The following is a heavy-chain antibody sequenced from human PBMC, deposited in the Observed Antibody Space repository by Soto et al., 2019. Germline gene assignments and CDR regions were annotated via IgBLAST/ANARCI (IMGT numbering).Heavy chain of an antibody. J-gene: IGHJ4*02. Sequence: QVTLKESGPVLVKPTETLTLTCTVSGFSLSNARMGVSWIRQPPGKALEWLAHIFSNDEKSYSTSLKSRLTISNDXXKXQXXLTMTNMDPVDTATYYCARTRITIFGVVIILAFDYWGQGTLVTVSS. CDR2: IFSNDEK. CDR1: GFSLSNARMG. V-gene: IGHV2-26*01. CDR3: ARTRITIFGVVIILAFDY. D-gene: IGHD3-3*01.